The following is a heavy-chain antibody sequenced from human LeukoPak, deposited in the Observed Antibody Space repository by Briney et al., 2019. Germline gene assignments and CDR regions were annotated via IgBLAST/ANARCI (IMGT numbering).Heavy chain of an antibody. CDR1: GVSFSGYY. V-gene: IGHV4-34*01. J-gene: IGHJ6*02. CDR3: AGTVVRTYYYYYGMDV. D-gene: IGHD3-10*01. CDR2: INHSGST. Sequence: PSETLSLTCAVYGVSFSGYYWSWIRQPPGKGLEWIGEINHSGSTNYNPSLKSRVTISVDTSKNQFSLKLSSVTAADTAVYYCAGTVVRTYYYYYGMDVWGQGTTVTVSS.